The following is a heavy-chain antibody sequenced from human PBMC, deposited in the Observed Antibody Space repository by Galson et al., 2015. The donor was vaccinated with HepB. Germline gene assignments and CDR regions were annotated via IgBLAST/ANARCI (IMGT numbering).Heavy chain of an antibody. V-gene: IGHV3-21*01. Sequence: SLRLSCAGSEFIFSDFTMNWVRQAPGKGLEWVSSISSSGYYTDYADSVEGRFTISRDNAKNSLFLQMNSLRADDTAVYYCARVLSTSWASGFDYWGQGTLVTVS. CDR3: ARVLSTSWASGFDY. CDR1: EFIFSDFT. D-gene: IGHD2-2*01. J-gene: IGHJ4*02. CDR2: ISSSGYYT.